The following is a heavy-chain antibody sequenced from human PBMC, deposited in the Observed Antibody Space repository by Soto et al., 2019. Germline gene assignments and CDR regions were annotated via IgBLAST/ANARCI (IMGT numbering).Heavy chain of an antibody. CDR2: IYHSGST. J-gene: IGHJ4*02. CDR1: GGSISSGGYS. V-gene: IGHV4-30-2*01. D-gene: IGHD3-10*01. CDR3: VGGSGHPNYFDY. Sequence: SETLSLTCAVSGGSISSGGYSWSWIRQPPGKGLEWIGYIYHSGSTYYNPSLKSRVTISVDRSKNQYSLKLSSVTAAYTAVYYCVGGSGHPNYFDYWGQGTLVTVSS.